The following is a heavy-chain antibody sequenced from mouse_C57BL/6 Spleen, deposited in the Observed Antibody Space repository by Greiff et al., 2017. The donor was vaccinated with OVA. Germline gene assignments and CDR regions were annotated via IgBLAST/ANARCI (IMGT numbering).Heavy chain of an antibody. D-gene: IGHD2-4*01. CDR2: IHPNSGST. CDR1: GYTFTSYW. V-gene: IGHV1-64*01. CDR3: ARGDDYDKGFAY. Sequence: VQLQQPGAELVKPGASVKLSCKASGYTFTSYWMHWVKQRPGQGLEWIGMIHPNSGSTNYNEKFKSKATLTVDKSSSTAYMQLSSLTSEDSAVYYCARGDDYDKGFAYWGQGTLVTVSA. J-gene: IGHJ3*01.